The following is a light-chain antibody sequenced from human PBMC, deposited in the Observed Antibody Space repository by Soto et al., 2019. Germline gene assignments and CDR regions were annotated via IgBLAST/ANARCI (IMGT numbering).Light chain of an antibody. Sequence: QSALTQPASVSGSPGQSITISCTGTSSDVCGYNYVSWYQQHPGKAPKLMIYDGSNRPSGVSNRFSGSKSGNTASLTNSGLQAEDEADYYCSSYTSGSTLVFAGGTKLTVL. J-gene: IGLJ2*01. CDR2: DGS. CDR3: SSYTSGSTLV. V-gene: IGLV2-14*01. CDR1: SSDVCGYNY.